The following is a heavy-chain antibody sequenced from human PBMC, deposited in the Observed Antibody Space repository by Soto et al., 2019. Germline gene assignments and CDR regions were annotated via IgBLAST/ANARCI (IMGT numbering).Heavy chain of an antibody. CDR2: ISGSGGST. D-gene: IGHD3-22*01. Sequence: GGSLRLSCAASGFTFSSYAMSWVRQAPGKGLEWVSAISGSGGSTYYADSVKGRFTISRDNSKNTLYLQMNSLRAEDTAVYYCAKEDDTMIVGRRSDAFDIWGQGTMVTVSS. CDR3: AKEDDTMIVGRRSDAFDI. CDR1: GFTFSSYA. V-gene: IGHV3-23*01. J-gene: IGHJ3*02.